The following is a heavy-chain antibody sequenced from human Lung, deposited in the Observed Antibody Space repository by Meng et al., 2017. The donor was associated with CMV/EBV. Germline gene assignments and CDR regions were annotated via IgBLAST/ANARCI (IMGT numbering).Heavy chain of an antibody. CDR3: ARVVVHYYARGDNADYSDY. D-gene: IGHD3-10*02. J-gene: IGHJ4*02. CDR2: ISAYSGNT. CDR1: FNNYG. V-gene: IGHV1-18*04. Sequence: FNNYGLIWGRQGPGKGLEWVGGISAYSGNTNYAQKIQDRVTMTTHTSSNTAYMELRSLRSDDTAIYYCARVVVHYYARGDNADYSDYWGQGTLVTVSS.